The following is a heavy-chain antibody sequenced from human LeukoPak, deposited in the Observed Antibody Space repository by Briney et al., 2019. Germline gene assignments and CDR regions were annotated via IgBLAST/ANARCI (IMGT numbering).Heavy chain of an antibody. J-gene: IGHJ6*02. V-gene: IGHV3-33*01. Sequence: PGRSLRLYCAASGFTFSTYGIHWVRQAPRKGLKWVAVIRYDGSNKYYADSVKGRFTISRDNSKNTLYLQMNSLRAEDTAVYYCARDRGYYYYGMDAWGQGTTVTVSS. CDR3: ARDRGYYYYGMDA. CDR1: GFTFSTYG. CDR2: IRYDGSNK.